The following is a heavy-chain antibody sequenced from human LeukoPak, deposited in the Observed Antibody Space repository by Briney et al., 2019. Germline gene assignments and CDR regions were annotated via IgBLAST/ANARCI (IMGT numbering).Heavy chain of an antibody. D-gene: IGHD3-22*01. V-gene: IGHV5-51*01. CDR1: GYSFTTYW. CDR2: IYPGDSDT. J-gene: IGHJ5*02. CDR3: ARVYYDTSGQFYNWFDP. Sequence: GESLKISCKGSGYSFTTYWIAWVRQMPGKGLEWLGIIYPGDSDTRYSPSFQGQVTNSADKSISTAYLQWSSLKASDTAMYYCARVYYDTSGQFYNWFDPWGQGTLVTVSS.